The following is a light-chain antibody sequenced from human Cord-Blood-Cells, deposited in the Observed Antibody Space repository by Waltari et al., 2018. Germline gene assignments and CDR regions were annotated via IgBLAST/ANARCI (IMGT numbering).Light chain of an antibody. CDR1: SSDVGSYNL. Sequence: QSALTQPASVSGSPGQSITIYCTGTSSDVGSYNLVSWYQQHPGKAPKLMIYEGSKRPSGVSNRFSGSKSGNTASLTISVLQAEDEADYYCCSYAGSSTFWVFGGGTKLTVL. J-gene: IGLJ3*02. CDR2: EGS. CDR3: CSYAGSSTFWV. V-gene: IGLV2-23*01.